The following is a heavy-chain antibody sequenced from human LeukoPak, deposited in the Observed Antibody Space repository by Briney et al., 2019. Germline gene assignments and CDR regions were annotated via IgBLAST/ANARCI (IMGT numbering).Heavy chain of an antibody. J-gene: IGHJ6*02. V-gene: IGHV3-30*04. CDR1: GFTFSSYA. Sequence: GGSLRLSCAASGFTFSSYAMHWVRQAPGKGLEWVAVISYDGSNKYYADSVKGRFTISRDNSKNTLYLQMNSLRAEDTAVYYCARDSSDYGDYVVAEYYYYGMDVRGQGTTVTVSS. D-gene: IGHD4-17*01. CDR3: ARDSSDYGDYVVAEYYYYGMDV. CDR2: ISYDGSNK.